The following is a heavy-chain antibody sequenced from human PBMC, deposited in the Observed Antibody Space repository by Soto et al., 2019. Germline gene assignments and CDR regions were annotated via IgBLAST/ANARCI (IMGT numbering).Heavy chain of an antibody. CDR2: IYYSGST. V-gene: IGHV4-39*01. J-gene: IGHJ4*02. D-gene: IGHD3-10*01. CDR1: GGSISSSSYY. CDR3: ARHSLGSGSYFSFDY. Sequence: QLQLQESGPGLVKPSETLSLTCTVSGGSISSSSYYWGWIRQPPGNGLEWIGSIYYSGSTYYNPSLKSRVTISVDTSKNQFSLKLSSVTAADTAVYYCARHSLGSGSYFSFDYWAREPWSPSPQ.